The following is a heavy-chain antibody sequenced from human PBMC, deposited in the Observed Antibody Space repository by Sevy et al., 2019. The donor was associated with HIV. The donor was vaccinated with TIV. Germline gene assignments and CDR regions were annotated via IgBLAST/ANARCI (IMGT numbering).Heavy chain of an antibody. D-gene: IGHD3-3*01. J-gene: IGHJ2*01. CDR3: ARGGDGVVPSPIMGLGPWTKYWYFDL. CDR1: GGSFSGYS. Sequence: SETLSLTCAVSGGSFSGYSWDWIRRPPGKGLEWIGEVNHSGSTNYNPSLKSRVTISADTSKNQFSLKLIFVTAADTAVYYCARGGDGVVPSPIMGLGPWTKYWYFDLWGRGTLVTVSS. V-gene: IGHV4-34*01. CDR2: VNHSGST.